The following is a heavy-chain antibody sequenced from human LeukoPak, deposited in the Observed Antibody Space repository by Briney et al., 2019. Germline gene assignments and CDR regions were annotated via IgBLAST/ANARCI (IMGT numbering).Heavy chain of an antibody. CDR1: GYTLTELS. CDR3: ATTTIFGVVTYYYYYMDV. J-gene: IGHJ6*03. D-gene: IGHD3-3*01. V-gene: IGHV1-24*01. Sequence: APVKVPCKVSGYTLTELSMHWVRQAPGKGLEWMGGFDPEDGETIYAQKFQGRVTMTEDTSTDTAYMELSSLRSEDTAVYYCATTTIFGVVTYYYYYMDVWGKGTTVTVSS. CDR2: FDPEDGET.